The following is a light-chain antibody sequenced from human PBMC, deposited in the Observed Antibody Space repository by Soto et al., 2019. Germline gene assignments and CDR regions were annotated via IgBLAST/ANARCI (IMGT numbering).Light chain of an antibody. CDR2: DAS. CDR1: QSVSSY. CDR3: QQRSNWPPQYT. Sequence: ENVLTQSPATLSLSPGERATLSCRASQSVSSYLAWYQQQPGQAPRLLIYDASNRATGIPARFSGSGSGTDFTLTISSLGPEDFAVYYCQQRSNWPPQYTFGQGTKLEIK. J-gene: IGKJ2*01. V-gene: IGKV3-11*01.